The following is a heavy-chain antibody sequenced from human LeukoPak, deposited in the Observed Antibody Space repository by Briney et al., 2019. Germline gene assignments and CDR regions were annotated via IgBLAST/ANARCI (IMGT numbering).Heavy chain of an antibody. CDR2: ISGSGGRT. CDR3: AGGTMIVEGDI. D-gene: IGHD3-22*01. V-gene: IGHV3-23*01. CDR1: GFTFSSYA. J-gene: IGHJ3*02. Sequence: GGSLRLSCAASGFTFSSYAMSWVRQAPGKGLEWVAAISGSGGRTYYADSVKDRFTISRDNSKNTLYLQINSLRAEDTAGYYCAGGTMIVEGDIWGQGTMVTVSS.